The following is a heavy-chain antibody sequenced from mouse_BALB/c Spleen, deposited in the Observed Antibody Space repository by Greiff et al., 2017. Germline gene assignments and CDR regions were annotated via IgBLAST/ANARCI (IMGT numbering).Heavy chain of an antibody. Sequence: QVQLQQSGPELVKPGASVRISCKASGYTFTSYYIHWVKQRPGQGLEWIGWIYPGNVNTKYNEKFKGKATLTADKSSSTAYMQLSSLTSEDSAVYFCARDGYYVGSAWFAYWGQGTLVTVSA. V-gene: IGHV1S56*01. J-gene: IGHJ3*01. CDR3: ARDGYYVGSAWFAY. D-gene: IGHD2-3*01. CDR1: GYTFTSYY. CDR2: IYPGNVNT.